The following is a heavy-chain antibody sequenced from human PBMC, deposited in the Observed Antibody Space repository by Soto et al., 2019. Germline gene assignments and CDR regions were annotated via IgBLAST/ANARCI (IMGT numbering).Heavy chain of an antibody. J-gene: IGHJ4*02. CDR3: ARERQMYYDFWSGYSYYFDY. Sequence: GGSLRLSCAASGFTFSSYWMNWVRQAPGKGLEWVASIKPDGTEKYYADSVKGRFTISRDNAEDSLYLQMNTLRAEDTAVYYCARERQMYYDFWSGYSYYFDYWGQGTLVTVSS. CDR1: GFTFSSYW. V-gene: IGHV3-7*03. CDR2: IKPDGTEK. D-gene: IGHD3-3*01.